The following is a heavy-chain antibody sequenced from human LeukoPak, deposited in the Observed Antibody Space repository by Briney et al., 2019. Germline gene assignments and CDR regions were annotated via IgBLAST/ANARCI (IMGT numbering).Heavy chain of an antibody. D-gene: IGHD3-3*01. CDR3: TRVGFWSGYYHFDS. Sequence: PSETLSLTCTVSGASISTYYWSWVRQPPGKGLEGIGYIYYSGSTNYNPSLKSRVTISVDTSKKQLFLNLSSVTAADTAVYYCTRVGFWSGYYHFDSWGQGTLVTVSS. CDR2: IYYSGST. J-gene: IGHJ4*02. CDR1: GASISTYY. V-gene: IGHV4-59*01.